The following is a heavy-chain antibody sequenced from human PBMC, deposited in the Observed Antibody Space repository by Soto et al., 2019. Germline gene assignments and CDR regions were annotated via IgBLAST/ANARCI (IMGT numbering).Heavy chain of an antibody. CDR3: ATGLTLPVRPSFDT. D-gene: IGHD2-21*02. Sequence: GGSLRLSCAASGFTFSDYYMSWIRQAPGKGLEWVSVIFSGDNTYYSDSVKGRFTISRDNSKNTVYLQMNRLRGDDTAVYFCATGLTLPVRPSFDTWGQGTLVTVSS. CDR2: IFSGDNT. J-gene: IGHJ5*02. CDR1: GFTFSDYY. V-gene: IGHV3-53*01.